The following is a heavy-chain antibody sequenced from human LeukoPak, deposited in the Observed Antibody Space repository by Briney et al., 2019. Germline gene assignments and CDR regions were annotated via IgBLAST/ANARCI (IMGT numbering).Heavy chain of an antibody. Sequence: PSETLSLTCTVSGGSISSGGYYWSWIRQPPGKGLEWIGYIYHSGSTYYNPSLKSRLTISIDTSKNQFSLKLSSVTAADTAVYYCGRFAPARPPDYWGQGTLVTVSS. V-gene: IGHV4-30-2*05. CDR3: GRFAPARPPDY. D-gene: IGHD2-2*01. CDR2: IYHSGST. CDR1: GGSISSGGYY. J-gene: IGHJ4*02.